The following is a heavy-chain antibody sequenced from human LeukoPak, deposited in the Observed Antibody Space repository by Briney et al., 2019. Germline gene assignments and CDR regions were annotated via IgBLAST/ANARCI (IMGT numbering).Heavy chain of an antibody. V-gene: IGHV4-4*02. D-gene: IGHD2-8*01. Sequence: PSETLSLTCGVSGGSISNTNWWSWARPPPGQGLEWIGEISLTGLTHYNPSLESRVTVSLDKSKNQLSLNLTSVTAADTAVYYCSRENGAFSPFGYWGQGTLVTVLS. CDR2: ISLTGLT. J-gene: IGHJ4*02. CDR1: GGSISNTNW. CDR3: SRENGAFSPFGY.